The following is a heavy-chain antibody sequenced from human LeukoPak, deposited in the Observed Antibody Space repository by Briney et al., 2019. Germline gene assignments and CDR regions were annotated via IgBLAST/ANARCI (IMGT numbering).Heavy chain of an antibody. CDR1: GGSFSGYY. CDR3: ARVVENCSSTSCYAFDY. D-gene: IGHD2-2*01. Sequence: SETLSLTCAVYGGSFSGYYWSWIRQPPGEGLKWIGEINHSGSTNYNPSLKSRVTISADTSKNQFSLKLSSVTAADTAVYYCARVVENCSSTSCYAFDYWGQGTLVTVSS. CDR2: INHSGST. V-gene: IGHV4-34*01. J-gene: IGHJ4*02.